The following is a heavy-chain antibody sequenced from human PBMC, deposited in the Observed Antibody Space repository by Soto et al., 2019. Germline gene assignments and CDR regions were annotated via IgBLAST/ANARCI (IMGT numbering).Heavy chain of an antibody. J-gene: IGHJ4*02. V-gene: IGHV4-39*01. CDR2: IFYSGNT. CDR3: ARHPYSGDSSGSFGY. D-gene: IGHD6-19*01. Sequence: QLQLQESGPGLVKPSETLSLTCTVSDDSIGRSNYFWGWIRQPPGKGLEWIGNIFYSGNTHYNPSLKSRVTIALDPSNHHCSLRVSSVTAADTAVYYWARHPYSGDSSGSFGYWGPGALVIVSS. CDR1: DDSIGRSNYF.